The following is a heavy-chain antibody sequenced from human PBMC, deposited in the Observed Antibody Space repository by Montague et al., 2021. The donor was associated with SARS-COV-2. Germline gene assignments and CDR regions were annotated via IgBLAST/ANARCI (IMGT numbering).Heavy chain of an antibody. CDR1: GGSISSYY. J-gene: IGHJ4*02. Sequence: SETLSLTCTVSGGSISSYYWSWIRQPPGKGLEWIGYIYYSGSTNYNPSLKSRVTISVDTSKNQFSLKLSSVTAADMAVYYCASPGGYCTGGSCSYVYWGQGTLVTVSS. V-gene: IGHV4-59*01. CDR3: ASPGGYCTGGSCSYVY. D-gene: IGHD2-15*01. CDR2: IYYSGST.